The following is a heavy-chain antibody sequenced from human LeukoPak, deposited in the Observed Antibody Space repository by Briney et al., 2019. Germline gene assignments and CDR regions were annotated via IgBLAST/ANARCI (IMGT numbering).Heavy chain of an antibody. J-gene: IGHJ4*02. CDR3: ARWAVAALFDY. CDR1: GYSLSSGYS. CDR2: IYHSGST. Sequence: SETLSLTCIVSGYSLSSGYSWGWIRQPQGKGLGWIGSIYHSGSTYYNPSLKSRVTISVDMSKNRFSLKLSSVTAADTAVYYCARWAVAALFDYWGQGTLVTVSS. V-gene: IGHV4-38-2*02. D-gene: IGHD6-19*01.